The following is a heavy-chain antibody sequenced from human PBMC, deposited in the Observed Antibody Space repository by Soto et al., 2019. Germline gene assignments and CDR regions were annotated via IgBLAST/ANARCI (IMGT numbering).Heavy chain of an antibody. CDR2: ISGYNGNT. V-gene: IGHV1-18*01. D-gene: IGHD3-9*01. J-gene: IGHJ4*02. Sequence: QVQLVQSGAEVKKPGASVKVSCKASGYTFTSYGISWVRQAPGQGLEWMGWISGYNGNTKYAQKLQGRVTMTTDTSTSKAYVELRSLRSDDTAVYYCARSDQYFDWLPQSPYYFDYWGQGTLVTVSS. CDR3: ARSDQYFDWLPQSPYYFDY. CDR1: GYTFTSYG.